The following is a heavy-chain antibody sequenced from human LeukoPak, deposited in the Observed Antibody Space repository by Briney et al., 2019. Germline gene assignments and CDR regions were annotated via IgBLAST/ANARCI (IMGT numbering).Heavy chain of an antibody. Sequence: SETLSLTCTVSGGSISSYYWSWIRQPPGKGLEWIGYIYYSGSTNYNPSLKSRVTISVDTSKKQFSLKLRSVTAADTAVYYCARRYDFWSGYPPPLDYWGQGTLVTVSS. CDR2: IYYSGST. J-gene: IGHJ4*02. CDR1: GGSISSYY. V-gene: IGHV4-59*01. CDR3: ARRYDFWSGYPPPLDY. D-gene: IGHD3-3*01.